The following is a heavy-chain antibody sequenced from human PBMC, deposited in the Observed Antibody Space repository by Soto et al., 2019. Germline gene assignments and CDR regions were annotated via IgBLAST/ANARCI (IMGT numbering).Heavy chain of an antibody. CDR2: IYHAGSV. Sequence: SETLSLTCAVSGYSIASGYYWAWIRQSPGKGLEWIGSIYHAGSVYYNPSLNSRVAVSLDTSKNHFSLKLTSVTAADTAVYYCARTFDYYGMDVWGPGTTVPVSS. V-gene: IGHV4-38-2*01. CDR1: GYSIASGYY. J-gene: IGHJ6*02. CDR3: ARTFDYYGMDV.